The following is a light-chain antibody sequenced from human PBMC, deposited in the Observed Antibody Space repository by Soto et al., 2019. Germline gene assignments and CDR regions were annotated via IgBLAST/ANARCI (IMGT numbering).Light chain of an antibody. J-gene: IGLJ1*01. CDR3: SSYAGSNKSV. CDR2: EVS. V-gene: IGLV2-14*03. Sequence: QSALTQPASVSGSPGQSITISCTGTSSDVGGYNYVSWSQQHPGKAPKLLISEVSNRPSGVSNRFSGSKSGNTASLTISGLQADDEADYYCSSYAGSNKSVFGTGTKLTVL. CDR1: SSDVGGYNY.